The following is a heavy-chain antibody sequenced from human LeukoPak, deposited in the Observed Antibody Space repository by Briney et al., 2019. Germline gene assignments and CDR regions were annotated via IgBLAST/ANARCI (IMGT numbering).Heavy chain of an antibody. Sequence: ASVKVSCKASGYTFTGYYMHWVRQAPGQGLEWMGWISSNSGGTNYAQKFQGRVTMTRDTSISTAYMELSRLRSDDTAVYYCARDLDKWLRLHYYYYMDVWGKGTTVTVSS. CDR2: ISSNSGGT. J-gene: IGHJ6*03. D-gene: IGHD5-12*01. CDR3: ARDLDKWLRLHYYYYMDV. V-gene: IGHV1-2*02. CDR1: GYTFTGYY.